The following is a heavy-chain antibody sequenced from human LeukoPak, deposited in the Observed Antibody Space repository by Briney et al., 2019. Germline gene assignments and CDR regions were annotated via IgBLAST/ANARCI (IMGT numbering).Heavy chain of an antibody. J-gene: IGHJ4*02. V-gene: IGHV3-15*01. D-gene: IGHD4-17*01. CDR1: GFTFSNAL. CDR2: LKSKTDGGTT. CDR3: TTGKYGDYYFDN. Sequence: PGGSLRLSCAASGFTFSNALMTWVRQPPGKGLEWVGRLKSKTDGGTTDYAAPVKGRFTISRDDSKNTLYLQMNSLKTEDTAVYYCTTGKYGDYYFDNWGQGTLVTVSS.